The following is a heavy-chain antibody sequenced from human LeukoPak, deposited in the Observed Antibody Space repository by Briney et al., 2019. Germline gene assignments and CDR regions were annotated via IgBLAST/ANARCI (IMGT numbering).Heavy chain of an antibody. CDR3: ARLLVRSIFGVVSYYFDY. D-gene: IGHD3-3*01. V-gene: IGHV4-59*08. J-gene: IGHJ4*02. CDR2: IYYSGST. CDR1: GGSISSYY. Sequence: SETLSLTCTVSGGSISSYYWSWIRQPPGKGLEWIGYIYYSGSTNYNSSLKSRVTISVDTSKNQFSLKLSSVTAADTAVYYCARLLVRSIFGVVSYYFDYWGQGTLVTVSS.